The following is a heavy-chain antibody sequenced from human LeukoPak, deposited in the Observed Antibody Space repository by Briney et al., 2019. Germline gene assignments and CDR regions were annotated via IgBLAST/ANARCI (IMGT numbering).Heavy chain of an antibody. CDR1: GFTFSSYT. J-gene: IGHJ6*02. CDR3: AKELVRYFDWLPGSDYYYGMDV. D-gene: IGHD3-9*01. Sequence: GGSLRLSCAASGFTFSSYTMSWVRQAPGKGLEWVSAISGSGGSTYYADSVKGRFTISRDNSKNTLHLQMNSLRAEDTAVYYCAKELVRYFDWLPGSDYYYGMDVWGQGTTVTVSS. CDR2: ISGSGGST. V-gene: IGHV3-23*01.